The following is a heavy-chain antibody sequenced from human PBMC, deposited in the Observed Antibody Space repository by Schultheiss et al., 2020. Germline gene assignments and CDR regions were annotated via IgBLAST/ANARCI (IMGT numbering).Heavy chain of an antibody. CDR2: IYTSGST. CDR3: ARGGLEYSSSFFDY. J-gene: IGHJ4*02. V-gene: IGHV4-61*02. D-gene: IGHD6-6*01. Sequence: SQTLSLTCTVSGGSISSGSYYWSWIRQPAGKGLEWIGRIYTSGSTNYNPSLKSRVTISVDTSKNQFSLKLSSVTAADTAVYYCARGGLEYSSSFFDYWGQGTLVTVSS. CDR1: GGSISSGSYY.